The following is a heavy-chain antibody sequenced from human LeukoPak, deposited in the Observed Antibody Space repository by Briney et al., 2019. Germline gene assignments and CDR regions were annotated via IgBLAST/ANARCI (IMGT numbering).Heavy chain of an antibody. CDR2: ISSSSSYI. CDR1: GFTFSRHS. J-gene: IGHJ4*02. CDR3: ARDSRYCSSTSCYHEY. V-gene: IGHV3-21*01. Sequence: AGGALRLSCSASGFTFSRHSMNWGRPAPGKGLEWVSSISSSSSYIYYADSVKGRFTISRDNAKNSLYLQMNSLRAEDTTVYYCARDSRYCSSTSCYHEYWGQGTLVTVSS. D-gene: IGHD2-2*01.